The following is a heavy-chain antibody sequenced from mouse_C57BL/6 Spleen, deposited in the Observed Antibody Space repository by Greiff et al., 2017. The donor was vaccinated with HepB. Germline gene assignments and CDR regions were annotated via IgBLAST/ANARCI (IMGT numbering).Heavy chain of an antibody. Sequence: LQESGPELVKPGASVKISCKASGYSFTDYNMNWVKQSNGKSLEWIGVINPNYGTTSYNQKFKGKATLTVDQSSSTAYMQLNSLTSEDSAVYYCARSGDLYGRADEGAMDYWGQGTSVTVSS. V-gene: IGHV1-39*01. CDR2: INPNYGTT. CDR3: ARSGDLYGRADEGAMDY. CDR1: GYSFTDYN. J-gene: IGHJ4*01. D-gene: IGHD1-1*01.